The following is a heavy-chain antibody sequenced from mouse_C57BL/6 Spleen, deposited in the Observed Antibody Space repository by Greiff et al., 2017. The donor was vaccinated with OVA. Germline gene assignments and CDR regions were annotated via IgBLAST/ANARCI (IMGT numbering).Heavy chain of an antibody. Sequence: VHLQESGAELARPGASVKLSCKASGYTFTSYGISWVKQRTGQGLEWIGEIYPRSGNTYYNEKFKGKATLTADKSSSTAYMELRSLTSEDSAVYFCARGGNGNFDYWGQGTTLTVSS. CDR3: ARGGNGNFDY. D-gene: IGHD2-1*01. CDR2: IYPRSGNT. V-gene: IGHV1-81*01. CDR1: GYTFTSYG. J-gene: IGHJ2*01.